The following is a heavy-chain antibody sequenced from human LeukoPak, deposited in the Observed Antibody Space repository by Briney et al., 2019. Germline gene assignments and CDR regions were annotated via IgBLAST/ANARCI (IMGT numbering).Heavy chain of an antibody. J-gene: IGHJ4*02. CDR2: IIPIFGTA. D-gene: IGHD5-24*01. CDR1: GGTFSSYA. V-gene: IGHV1-69*13. Sequence: SVKVSCKASGGTFSSYAISWVRQAPGQGLEWMGGIIPIFGTANYAQKFQGRVTITADESTSTAYMELGSLRSEDTAVYYCARGNRRDGYNSLFDYWGQGTLVTVSS. CDR3: ARGNRRDGYNSLFDY.